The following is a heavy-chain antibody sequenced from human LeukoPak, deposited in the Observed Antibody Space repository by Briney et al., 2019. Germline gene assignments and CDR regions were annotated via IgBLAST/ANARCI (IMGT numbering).Heavy chain of an antibody. Sequence: GGSLRLSCTTSGFNFRAYWMGWVRQAPGKGLEWVANIHQHGSKENYLDSVKGRFTITRDNAKSSIYLQMNSLRAEDTAIYYCAKDPYQTYREYGSARPDYWGQGTLVTVSS. J-gene: IGHJ4*02. CDR2: IHQHGSKE. D-gene: IGHD3-10*01. CDR1: GFNFRAYW. CDR3: AKDPYQTYREYGSARPDY. V-gene: IGHV3-7*03.